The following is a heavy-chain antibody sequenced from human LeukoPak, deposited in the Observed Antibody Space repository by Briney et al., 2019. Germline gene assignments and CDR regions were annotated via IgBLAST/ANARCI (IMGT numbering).Heavy chain of an antibody. J-gene: IGHJ4*02. V-gene: IGHV3-30-3*01. CDR3: ARESATTRTGWYFDY. D-gene: IGHD6-25*01. CDR2: ISYDGSNK. CDR1: GFTFSSYA. Sequence: PGGSLRLSCAASGFTFSSYAMHWVRQAPGKGLEWVAVISYDGSNKYYADSVKGRFTISRDNSKNTLYLQMNSLRAEDTAVYYCARESATTRTGWYFDYWGQGTLVAVSS.